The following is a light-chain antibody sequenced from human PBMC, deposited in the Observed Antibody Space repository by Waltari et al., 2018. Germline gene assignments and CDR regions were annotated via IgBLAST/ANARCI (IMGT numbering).Light chain of an antibody. CDR1: SSDVRSYNL. CDR3: CSYAGNNTFV. V-gene: IGLV2-23*01. CDR2: EGS. J-gene: IGLJ1*01. Sequence: QSALTQPASVSGSPGQSITISCTVTSSDVRSYNLVSWYQHHPGKAPKLMIYEGSRRPSGLSNRFSGSQSGNTASLTISGLRAEDEADYHCCSYAGNNTFVFGTGTKVTVL.